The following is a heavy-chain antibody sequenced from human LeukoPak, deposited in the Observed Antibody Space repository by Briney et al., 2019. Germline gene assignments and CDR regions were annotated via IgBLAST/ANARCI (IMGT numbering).Heavy chain of an antibody. CDR3: ARDSDTAYYYYYGMDV. D-gene: IGHD5-18*01. CDR2: IYYSGST. Sequence: PSQTLSLTCTVSGGSISSGGYYWSWIRQHPGKGLEWIGYIYYSGSTYYNPSLKSRVTISVDTSKNQFSLKLSSVTAADTAVYYCARDSDTAYYYYYGMDVWGQGTTVTVSS. V-gene: IGHV4-31*03. J-gene: IGHJ6*02. CDR1: GGSISSGGYY.